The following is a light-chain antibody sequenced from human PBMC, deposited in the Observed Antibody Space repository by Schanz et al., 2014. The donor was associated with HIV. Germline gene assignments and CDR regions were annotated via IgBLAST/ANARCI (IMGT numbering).Light chain of an antibody. V-gene: IGLV1-44*01. CDR3: ATWDDSLNGVV. CDR1: SSNIGKNT. CDR2: ANM. J-gene: IGLJ2*01. Sequence: SVLTQPPSVSGTPGQRVTILCSGSSSNIGKNTVNWSQHLPGTAPKLLMYANMERPSGVPDRFSGSGSGTSASLAISGLRSDDEAHYYCATWDDSLNGVVFGGGTKLTVL.